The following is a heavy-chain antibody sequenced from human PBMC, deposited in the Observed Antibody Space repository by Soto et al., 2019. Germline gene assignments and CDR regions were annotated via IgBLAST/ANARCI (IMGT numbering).Heavy chain of an antibody. J-gene: IGHJ4*02. D-gene: IGHD2-15*01. Sequence: PGGSLRLSCAASGFTFSIYSMNWVRQAPGKGLEWVASTSDSSHYIYYPDSVEGRFTVSRDNAKSSLYLHMDSLRAEDTAVYYCARVRSGGSGYFDYWGQGTLVTVSS. V-gene: IGHV3-21*01. CDR1: GFTFSIYS. CDR3: ARVRSGGSGYFDY. CDR2: TSDSSHYI.